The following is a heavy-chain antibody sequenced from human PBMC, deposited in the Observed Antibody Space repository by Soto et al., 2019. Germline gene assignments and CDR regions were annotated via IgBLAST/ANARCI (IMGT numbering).Heavy chain of an antibody. J-gene: IGHJ3*02. CDR1: GFTFDDYA. D-gene: IGHD1-1*01. CDR2: ISWNSGSI. Sequence: GGSLRLSCAASGFTFDDYAMHWVRQAPGKGLEWVSGISWNSGSIGYADSVKGRFTISRDNAKNSLYLQMNSLRAEDTALYYCAKLQLERDAFDIWGQGTMVTVSS. CDR3: AKLQLERDAFDI. V-gene: IGHV3-9*01.